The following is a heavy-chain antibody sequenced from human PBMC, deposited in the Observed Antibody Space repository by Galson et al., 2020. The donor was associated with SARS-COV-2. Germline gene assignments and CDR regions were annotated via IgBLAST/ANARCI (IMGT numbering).Heavy chain of an antibody. CDR1: GGSISSGSYY. Sequence: SETLSLTCTVSGGSISSGSYYWSWIRQPAGKGLEWIRRIYTSGSTNYNPSLKSRVTISVDTSKNQFSLKLNSVTAADTAVYYCARDRVACTSTSCYSYYYYYGVDVWGQGTTVTVSS. CDR2: IYTSGST. CDR3: ARDRVACTSTSCYSYYYYYGVDV. J-gene: IGHJ6*02. V-gene: IGHV4-61*02. D-gene: IGHD2-2*01.